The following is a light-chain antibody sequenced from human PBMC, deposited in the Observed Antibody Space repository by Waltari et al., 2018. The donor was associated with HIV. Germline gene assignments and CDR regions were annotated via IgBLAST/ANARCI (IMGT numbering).Light chain of an antibody. CDR2: YDS. CDR1: NIERKS. J-gene: IGLJ3*02. CDR3: QVWDSSSDHVL. V-gene: IGLV3-21*04. Sequence: SSVLAQPPPVSVAPGTSARITSRGNNIERKSVHWYQQKPGQAPALVIYYDSDRPSGIPERFSGSNSGDTATLTISRVGDGDEADYYCQVWDSSSDHVLFGGGTKLTVL.